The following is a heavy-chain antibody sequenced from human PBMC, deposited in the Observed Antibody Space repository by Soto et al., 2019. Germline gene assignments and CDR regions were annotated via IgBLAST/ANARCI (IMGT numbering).Heavy chain of an antibody. D-gene: IGHD5-18*01. V-gene: IGHV3-64D*06. J-gene: IGHJ4*02. CDR2: ISSNGGST. Sequence: GGSLRLSCSASGFTFSSYAMHWVRQAPGKGLEYVSAISSNGGSTYYADSVKGRFTISRDNSKNTLYLQMSSLRAEDTAVYYCVKIGELDTAMATSSYFDYWGQGTLVTVSS. CDR3: VKIGELDTAMATSSYFDY. CDR1: GFTFSSYA.